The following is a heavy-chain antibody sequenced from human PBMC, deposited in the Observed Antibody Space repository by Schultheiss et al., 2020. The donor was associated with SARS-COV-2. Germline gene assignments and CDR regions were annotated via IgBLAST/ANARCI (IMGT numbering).Heavy chain of an antibody. CDR2: INHSGST. CDR1: GGSFSGYY. Sequence: GSLRLSCAVYGGSFSGYYWSWIRQPPGKGLEWIGEINHSGSTNYNPSLKSRVTISVDRSKNQFSLKLNSVTAADTAVYYCARHVRGRSKYYFDYWGQGTLVTVSS. J-gene: IGHJ4*02. V-gene: IGHV4-34*01. CDR3: ARHVRGRSKYYFDY. D-gene: IGHD3-10*01.